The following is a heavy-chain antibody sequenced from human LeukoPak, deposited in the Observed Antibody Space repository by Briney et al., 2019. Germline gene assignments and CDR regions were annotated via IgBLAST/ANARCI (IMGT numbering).Heavy chain of an antibody. D-gene: IGHD2-15*01. J-gene: IGHJ6*03. Sequence: WASVKVSCKASGYTFTSYGISWVRQAPGQGLEWMGWISAYNGNTNYAQKLQGRVTMTTDTSTSTAYMELRSLRSDDTAVYYCARDNKRGCSGSSCCSVFAMDVWGKGTTVTVSS. V-gene: IGHV1-18*01. CDR3: ARDNKRGCSGSSCCSVFAMDV. CDR2: ISAYNGNT. CDR1: GYTFTSYG.